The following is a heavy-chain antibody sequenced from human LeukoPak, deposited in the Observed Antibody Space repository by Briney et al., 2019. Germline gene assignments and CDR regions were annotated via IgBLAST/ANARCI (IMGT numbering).Heavy chain of an antibody. D-gene: IGHD6-13*01. J-gene: IGHJ2*01. CDR1: GGSISSYY. CDR3: ARVYYSSSYDYWYFDL. CDR2: IYYSGST. V-gene: IGHV4-59*01. Sequence: ASETLSLTCTVSGGSISSYYWSWIRQPPGKGLEWIGYIYYSGSTNYNPSLKSRVTISVDTSKNQFSLKLSSVTAADTAVYYCARVYYSSSYDYWYFDLWGRGTLVTVSS.